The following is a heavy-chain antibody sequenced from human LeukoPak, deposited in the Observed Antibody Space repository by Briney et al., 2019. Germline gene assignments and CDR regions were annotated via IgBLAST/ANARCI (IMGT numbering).Heavy chain of an antibody. Sequence: GGSLRLSCAASGFTFSSYSMSWVRQAPGKGLEWVANIKQDGSEKYYVDSVKGRFTISRDNAKNSLYLQMNSLRAEDTAVYYCARLDKYYYDSSGYYRGWFDPWGQGTLVTVSS. V-gene: IGHV3-7*01. CDR3: ARLDKYYYDSSGYYRGWFDP. D-gene: IGHD3-22*01. CDR1: GFTFSSYS. CDR2: IKQDGSEK. J-gene: IGHJ5*02.